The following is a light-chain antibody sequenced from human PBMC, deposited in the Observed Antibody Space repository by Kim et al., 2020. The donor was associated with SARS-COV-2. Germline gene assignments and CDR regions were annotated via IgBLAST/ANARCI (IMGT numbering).Light chain of an antibody. CDR3: QQFNSYPIT. V-gene: IGKV1-13*02. CDR2: DAS. CDR1: QGISSA. Sequence: ALQLTQSPSSLSASVGDRVTITCRASQGISSALAWYQQKPGKAPKLLIYDASSLESGVPSRFSGSGSGTDFTLTISSLQPEDFAIYYCQQFNSYPITFGQGTRLEIK. J-gene: IGKJ5*01.